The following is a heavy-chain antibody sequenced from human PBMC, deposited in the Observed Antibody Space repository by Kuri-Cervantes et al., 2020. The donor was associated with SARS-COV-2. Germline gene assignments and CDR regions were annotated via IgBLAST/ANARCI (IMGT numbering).Heavy chain of an antibody. CDR3: AREGAVHIAVAGTGWFDP. D-gene: IGHD6-19*01. CDR2: IIPIFGTA. CDR1: GGTFSSYA. V-gene: IGHV1-69*06. J-gene: IGHJ5*02. Sequence: SVKVSCKASGGTFSSYAISWVRQAPGQGLEWMGGIIPIFGTANYAQKFQGRVTITADKSTSTAYMELSSLRSEDTAAYYCAREGAVHIAVAGTGWFDPWGQGTLVIVSS.